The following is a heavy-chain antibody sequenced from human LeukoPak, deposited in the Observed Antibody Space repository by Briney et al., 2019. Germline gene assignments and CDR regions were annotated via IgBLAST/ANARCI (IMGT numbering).Heavy chain of an antibody. D-gene: IGHD3-16*01. J-gene: IGHJ4*02. CDR3: ARDENVWGSYVMVDY. CDR1: GYTSTTYG. V-gene: IGHV1-18*01. Sequence: PVASVKVSCKASGYTSTTYGINWVRQAPGLGLEWMGWISGYNGNTNYAQKVQGRVTMTTDTYTSTAYMELRSLRSDDTAVCYCARDENVWGSYVMVDYWGQGTLVTVSS. CDR2: ISGYNGNT.